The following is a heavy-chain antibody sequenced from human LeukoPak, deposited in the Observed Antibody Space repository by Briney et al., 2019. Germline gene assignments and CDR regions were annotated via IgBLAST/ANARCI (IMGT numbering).Heavy chain of an antibody. CDR1: GFTFSSYA. J-gene: IGHJ4*02. D-gene: IGHD6-6*01. CDR2: ISGSGGST. CDR3: ASWGGWYSSSSEYYFDY. V-gene: IGHV3-23*01. Sequence: GGSLRLSCAASGFTFSSYAMSWVRQAPGKGLEWVSAISGSGGSTYYADSVKGRFTISRDNSKNTLYLQMNSLRAEDTAVYYCASWGGWYSSSSEYYFDYWGQGTLVTVSS.